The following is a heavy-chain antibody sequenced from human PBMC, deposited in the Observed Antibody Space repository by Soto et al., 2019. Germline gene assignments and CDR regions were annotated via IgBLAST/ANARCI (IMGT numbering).Heavy chain of an antibody. J-gene: IGHJ5*01. Sequence: PGRSMRLSCVPAAFTLTTSWIHCVRQVPKRGLVWVSRINSDGLSTKYADYANSVKCRFTTSRENAENTLYLQMNCLRAADTAVYFCARDTKCGSGRFNSWGQGTRVTVSS. D-gene: IGHD3-10*01. V-gene: IGHV3-74*01. CDR3: ARDTKCGSGRFNS. CDR1: AFTLTTSW. CDR2: INSDGLST.